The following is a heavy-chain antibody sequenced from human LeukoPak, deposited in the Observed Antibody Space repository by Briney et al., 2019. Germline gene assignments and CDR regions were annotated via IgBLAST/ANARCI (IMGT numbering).Heavy chain of an antibody. Sequence: PSETLSLTCTVSGGSITNYYWNWIRQTPGRGLDWIGYIYYTGNTNYNPSLKSRVTISVDTSKNQFSLNLSSVTTADTAVCYCARGGLAVAQDAFDVWGQGTMVTVSS. D-gene: IGHD6-19*01. J-gene: IGHJ3*01. CDR2: IYYTGNT. CDR3: ARGGLAVAQDAFDV. CDR1: GGSITNYY. V-gene: IGHV4-59*13.